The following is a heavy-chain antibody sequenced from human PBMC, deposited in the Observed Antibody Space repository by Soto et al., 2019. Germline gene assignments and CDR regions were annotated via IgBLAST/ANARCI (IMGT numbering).Heavy chain of an antibody. D-gene: IGHD1-26*01. CDR3: TTDSGMYQYSFDY. CDR1: GFSFSNAW. Sequence: LRLSFATSGFSFSNAWVGWVRQAAGKGLEWVGRIMSKTDGGTTDYAAPVKGRFTISRDDSKSTLYLQMNSLKTEDTAFYYCTTDSGMYQYSFDYWGQGTLVTVSS. J-gene: IGHJ4*02. V-gene: IGHV3-15*01. CDR2: IMSKTDGGTT.